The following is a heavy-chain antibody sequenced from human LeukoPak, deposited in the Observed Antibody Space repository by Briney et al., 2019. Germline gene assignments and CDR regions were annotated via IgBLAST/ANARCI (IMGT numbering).Heavy chain of an antibody. Sequence: SETLSLTCTVSGGSISSGGYYWSWIRQPPGKGLEWIGYIYHSGSTYYNPSLKSRVTISVDRSKNQFSLKLSSVTAADTAVYYCARDKRGDGYGDFDYWGQGTLVTVSS. D-gene: IGHD5-24*01. V-gene: IGHV4-30-2*01. CDR1: GGSISSGGYY. CDR3: ARDKRGDGYGDFDY. CDR2: IYHSGST. J-gene: IGHJ4*02.